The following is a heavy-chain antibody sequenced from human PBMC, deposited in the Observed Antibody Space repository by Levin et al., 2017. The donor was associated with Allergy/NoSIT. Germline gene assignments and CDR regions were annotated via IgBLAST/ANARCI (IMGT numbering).Heavy chain of an antibody. J-gene: IGHJ5*02. Sequence: SGPTLVKPTQTLTLTCTFSGFSLSTSGVGVGWIRQPPGKALEWLALIYWNDDKRYSPSLKSRLTITKDTSKNQVVLTMTNMDPVDTATYYCAHSRSYVQLLPGGRFDPWGQGTLVTVSS. CDR1: GFSLSTSGVG. CDR2: IYWNDDK. D-gene: IGHD2-2*01. V-gene: IGHV2-5*01. CDR3: AHSRSYVQLLPGGRFDP.